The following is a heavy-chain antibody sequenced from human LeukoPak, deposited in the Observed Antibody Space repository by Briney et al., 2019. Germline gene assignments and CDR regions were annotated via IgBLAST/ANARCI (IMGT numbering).Heavy chain of an antibody. Sequence: GGSLRLSCAASGFTFSSYSMNWVRQAPGKGLEWVSSISSSSNYIYYADSVKGRFTISRDNSKNTLYLQMNSLRAEDTAVYYCAKDPIYYGSGSYYSEWGQGTLVTVSS. CDR2: ISSSSNYI. V-gene: IGHV3-21*04. D-gene: IGHD3-10*01. CDR1: GFTFSSYS. CDR3: AKDPIYYGSGSYYSE. J-gene: IGHJ4*02.